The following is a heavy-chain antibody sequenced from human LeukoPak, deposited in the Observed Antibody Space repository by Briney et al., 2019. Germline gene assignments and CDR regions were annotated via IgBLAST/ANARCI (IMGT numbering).Heavy chain of an antibody. CDR3: ARVILGSSDFDY. CDR2: IIPIFGTA. J-gene: IGHJ4*02. Sequence: SVKVSCKASGYPFSNYDINWVRQAPGQGLEWMGGIIPIFGTANYAQKFQGRVTITADKSTSTAYMELSSLRSEDTAVYYCARVILGSSDFDYWGQGTLVTVSS. D-gene: IGHD6-6*01. V-gene: IGHV1-69*06. CDR1: GYPFSNYD.